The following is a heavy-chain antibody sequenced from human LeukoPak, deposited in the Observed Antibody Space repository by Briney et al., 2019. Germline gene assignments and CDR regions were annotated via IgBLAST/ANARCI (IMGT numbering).Heavy chain of an antibody. CDR1: GGSLSGYY. D-gene: IGHD6-6*01. Sequence: SETLSLTCAVYGGSLSGYYWSWLRQPLGKGLEWIGEINHSGSTNYNPSLKSRVTISVDTSKNQFSLKLSSVTAADTAVYYCARGRGSSSKGLGGYWGQGTLVTVSS. V-gene: IGHV4-34*01. CDR2: INHSGST. CDR3: ARGRGSSSKGLGGY. J-gene: IGHJ4*02.